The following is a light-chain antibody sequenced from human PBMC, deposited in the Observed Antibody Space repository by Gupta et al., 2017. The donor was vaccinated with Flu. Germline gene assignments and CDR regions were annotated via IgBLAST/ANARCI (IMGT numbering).Light chain of an antibody. CDR3: SADTSHDIVA. CDR1: SSDIGAYNY. V-gene: IGLV2-14*03. CDR2: DVN. Sequence: QSALTQPASVSGSPGPSITISCTGTSSDIGAYNYVSWYQQYPGKAPDVLIYDVNKRTAGLASRFSGSKAGNTASLTISGRREEEEADYYCSADTSHDIVAFGGGTRLTVL. J-gene: IGLJ3*02.